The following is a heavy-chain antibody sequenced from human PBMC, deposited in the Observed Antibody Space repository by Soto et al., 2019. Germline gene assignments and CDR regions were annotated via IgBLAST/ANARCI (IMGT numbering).Heavy chain of an antibody. CDR3: ARVRYYYDSSGYYPDFDY. CDR2: IYYSGST. J-gene: IGHJ4*02. Sequence: PSETLSLTCTVSGGSISSSSYYWSWIRQPRGKGLEWIGYIYYSGSTNYNPSLKSRVTISVDTSKNQFSLKLSSVTAADTAVYYCARVRYYYDSSGYYPDFDYWGQGTLVTVSS. CDR1: GGSISSSSYY. V-gene: IGHV4-61*01. D-gene: IGHD3-22*01.